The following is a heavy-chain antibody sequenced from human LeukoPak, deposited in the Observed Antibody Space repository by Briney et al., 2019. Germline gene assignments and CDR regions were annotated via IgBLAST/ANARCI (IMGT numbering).Heavy chain of an antibody. J-gene: IGHJ3*02. V-gene: IGHV3-21*01. Sequence: GGSLRLSCAASGFTFSSYSMHWVRQAPGKGLEWVSSISSSSRYIYYADSVKGRFTISRDNAKSSLYLQMNSLRAEDTAVYYCARESSYYYDSSGYYEGGDAFDIWGQGTMVTVAS. D-gene: IGHD3-22*01. CDR2: ISSSSRYI. CDR3: ARESSYYYDSSGYYEGGDAFDI. CDR1: GFTFSSYS.